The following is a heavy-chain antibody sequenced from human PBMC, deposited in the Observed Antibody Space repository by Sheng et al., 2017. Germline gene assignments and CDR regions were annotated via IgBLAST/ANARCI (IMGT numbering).Heavy chain of an antibody. Sequence: QVQLVESGGGVVQPGRSLRLSCAASGFTFSSYAMHWVRQAPGKGLEWVAVISYDGSNKYYADSVKGRFTISRDNSKNTLYLQMNSLRAEDTAVYYCARVAVAGIHYYYYMDVWGKGTTVTVSS. J-gene: IGHJ6*03. V-gene: IGHV3-30-3*01. CDR3: ARVAVAGIHYYYYMDV. D-gene: IGHD6-19*01. CDR1: GFTFSSYA. CDR2: ISYDGSNK.